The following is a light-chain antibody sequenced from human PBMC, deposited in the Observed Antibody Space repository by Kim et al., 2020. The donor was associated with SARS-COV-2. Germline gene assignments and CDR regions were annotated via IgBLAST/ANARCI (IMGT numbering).Light chain of an antibody. CDR2: YDR. CDR3: QVWDTDTDHYV. Sequence: SYELTQPPSVSVAPGQTARITCGRNNIGGHSVHWYQQKPGQAPVLVMYYDRDRPSGIPERFSGSKSASTATLTISRVEAGDEADYYCQVWDTDTDHYVFGTGTKVTVL. J-gene: IGLJ1*01. CDR1: NIGGHS. V-gene: IGLV3-21*01.